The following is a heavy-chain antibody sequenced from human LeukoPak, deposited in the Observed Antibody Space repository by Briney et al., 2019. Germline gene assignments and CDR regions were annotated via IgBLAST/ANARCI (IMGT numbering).Heavy chain of an antibody. CDR1: GGSISSYY. V-gene: IGHV4-59*01. J-gene: IGHJ4*02. CDR2: IYYSGST. CDR3: ARAQYYYDSSGSPTIDY. D-gene: IGHD3-22*01. Sequence: SETLSLTCTVSGGSISSYYWSWIRQPPGKGQEWIGYIYYSGSTNYNPSLKSRVTISVDTSKNQFSLKLSSVTAADTAVYYCARAQYYYDSSGSPTIDYWGQGTLVTVSS.